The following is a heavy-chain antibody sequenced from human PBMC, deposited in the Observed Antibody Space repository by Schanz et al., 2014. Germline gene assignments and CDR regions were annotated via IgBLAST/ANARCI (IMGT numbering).Heavy chain of an antibody. CDR3: AKTLESCPGGRCSRGYFDY. D-gene: IGHD2-8*02. Sequence: EVQLLESGGGLVQPGGSLRLSCAASGFTFSAYAMTWVRQIPGKGLEWVSAISASGGTTYYADSVKGRFTISRDNSKKMLYLQMNSVRAEDTGVYYCAKTLESCPGGRCSRGYFDYWGQGTLVTVSS. CDR1: GFTFSAYA. V-gene: IGHV3-23*01. CDR2: ISASGGTT. J-gene: IGHJ4*02.